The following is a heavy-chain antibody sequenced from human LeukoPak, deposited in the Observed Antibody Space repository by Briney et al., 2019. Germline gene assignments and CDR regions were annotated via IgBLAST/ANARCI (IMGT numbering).Heavy chain of an antibody. CDR2: ISAYNGNP. V-gene: IGHV1-18*01. J-gene: IGHJ4*02. CDR1: GYTFTSYG. CDR3: ARDRYDSSGYYYEFDY. Sequence: GASVKVSCKASGYTFTSYGISWVRQAPGQGLEWMGWISAYNGNPNYAQKLQGRVTMTTDTSTSTAYMELRSLRSDDTAVYYCARDRYDSSGYYYEFDYWGQGTLVTVSS. D-gene: IGHD3-22*01.